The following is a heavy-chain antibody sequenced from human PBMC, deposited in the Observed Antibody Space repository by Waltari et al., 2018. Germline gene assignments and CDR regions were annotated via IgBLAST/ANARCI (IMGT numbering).Heavy chain of an antibody. D-gene: IGHD3-22*01. J-gene: IGHJ1*01. Sequence: QVQLVQSGAEVKKPGASVKVSCKASGYTFTGYYMHWVRQAPGQGLEWMGWINPNSGGTNYAQKFQGRVTMTRDTSISTVYMELSRLRSDDTAVYYCASSYPYYYDSSGYYGAFQHWGQGTLVTVSS. CDR2: INPNSGGT. CDR1: GYTFTGYY. V-gene: IGHV1-2*02. CDR3: ASSYPYYYDSSGYYGAFQH.